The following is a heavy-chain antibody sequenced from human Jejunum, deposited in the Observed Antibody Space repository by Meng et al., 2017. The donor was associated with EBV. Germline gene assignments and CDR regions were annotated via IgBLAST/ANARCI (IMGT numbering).Heavy chain of an antibody. CDR3: ARDQNGSYFAY. CDR2: IYNSEST. V-gene: IGHV4-61*08. D-gene: IGHD1-26*01. Sequence: QVQPQESGPGLVKPSEPLSLTCTVSGGSVSSGGYYWSWIRQPPGKGLEWIGYIYNSESTNYKSSLKSRVTISADTSKNQFSLRLSSVTAADTAVYYCARDQNGSYFAYWGQGTLVTVSS. J-gene: IGHJ4*02. CDR1: GGSVSSGGYY.